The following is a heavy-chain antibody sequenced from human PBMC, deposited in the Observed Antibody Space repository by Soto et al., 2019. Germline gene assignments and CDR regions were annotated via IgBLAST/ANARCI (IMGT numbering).Heavy chain of an antibody. Sequence: EVQLLESGGGLGQPGGSLRLSCAASGFSFSSYAMTWVRQAPGRGLEWVSAISGSGSPTYYADSVKGRFTTSRDNSKNTLYLQMSGLRADDTAVYYCARDMSGGTYIYYCGMDVWGQGTTVTVSS. J-gene: IGHJ6*02. V-gene: IGHV3-23*01. CDR3: ARDMSGGTYIYYCGMDV. CDR1: GFSFSSYA. CDR2: ISGSGSPT. D-gene: IGHD3-10*02.